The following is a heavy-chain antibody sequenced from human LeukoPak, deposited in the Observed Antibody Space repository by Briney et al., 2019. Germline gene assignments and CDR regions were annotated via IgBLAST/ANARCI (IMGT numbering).Heavy chain of an antibody. CDR2: IIPIFGTA. J-gene: IGHJ4*02. V-gene: IGHV1-69*13. Sequence: SAMVSCKASGGTFSSYAISWVRQAAGQWLEWMGGIIPIFGTANYAQTFHGRVTITADESTSTAYMELSSLRSEDTAVYYCARSYCTNGVCYNYFDYWGQGTLVTVSS. CDR1: GGTFSSYA. D-gene: IGHD2-8*01. CDR3: ARSYCTNGVCYNYFDY.